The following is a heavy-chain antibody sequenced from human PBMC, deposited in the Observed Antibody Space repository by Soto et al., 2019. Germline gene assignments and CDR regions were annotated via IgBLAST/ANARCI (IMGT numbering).Heavy chain of an antibody. J-gene: IGHJ3*02. CDR3: ARDRGHLTDAFDI. CDR1: GFTFSSYS. D-gene: IGHD3-10*01. Sequence: SLRLSCAASGFTFSSYSMNWVRQAPGKGLEWVSSTSSSSSYIYYADSVKGRFTISRDNAKNSLYLQMNSLRAEDTAVYYCARDRGHLTDAFDIWGQGTMVTVSS. CDR2: TSSSSSYI. V-gene: IGHV3-21*01.